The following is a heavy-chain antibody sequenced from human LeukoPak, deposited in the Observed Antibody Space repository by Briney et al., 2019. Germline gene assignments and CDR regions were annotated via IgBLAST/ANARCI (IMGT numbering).Heavy chain of an antibody. V-gene: IGHV3-7*01. Sequence: GGCPRLSCAPSGFSSSSYRMSWVSPAPGKGLESVSKIKQDGSEKYYVDSVKGRFTISRDNAKNSLYLQMNSLRAEDTAVYYCASLGSSSSWGGFDYWGQGTLVTVSS. D-gene: IGHD6-13*01. CDR2: IKQDGSEK. CDR3: ASLGSSSSWGGFDY. CDR1: GFSSSSYR. J-gene: IGHJ4*02.